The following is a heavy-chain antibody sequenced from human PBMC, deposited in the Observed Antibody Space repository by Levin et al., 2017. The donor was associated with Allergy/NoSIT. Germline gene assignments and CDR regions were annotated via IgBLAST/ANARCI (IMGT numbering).Heavy chain of an antibody. V-gene: IGHV4-39*01. D-gene: IGHD2-2*01. CDR3: ARQRIVVVPAASSGWFDP. J-gene: IGHJ5*02. CDR2: IYYSGST. Sequence: SETLSLTCTVSGGSISSSTYYWGWIRQPPGKGLEWIGNIYYSGSTYYNPSLKSRVTISVDTSKSQFSLKLSSVTAADTAVYYCARQRIVVVPAASSGWFDPWGQGTLVIVSS. CDR1: GGSISSSTYY.